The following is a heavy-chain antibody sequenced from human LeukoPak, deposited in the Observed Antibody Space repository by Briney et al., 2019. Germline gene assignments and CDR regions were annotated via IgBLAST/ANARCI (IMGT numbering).Heavy chain of an antibody. CDR3: ARYKRAAAGPFDY. Sequence: GASVKVSCKASGYTFTSYGISWVRQAPGQRLEWMGWINAGNGNTKYSQKFQGRVTITRDTSASTAYMELSSLRSEDTAVYYCARYKRAAAGPFDYWGQGTLVTVSS. V-gene: IGHV1-3*01. CDR2: INAGNGNT. CDR1: GYTFTSYG. D-gene: IGHD6-13*01. J-gene: IGHJ4*02.